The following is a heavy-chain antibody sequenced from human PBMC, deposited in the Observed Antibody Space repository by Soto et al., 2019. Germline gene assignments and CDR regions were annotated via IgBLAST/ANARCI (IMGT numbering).Heavy chain of an antibody. CDR2: IYYSGVT. V-gene: IGHV4-31*01. Sequence: QVQLLESGPGLVKPSQTLSLTCTVSGGSISIGGYYWSWIRQHPGKGLEWIGYIYYSGVTYYSPSLKSPVTISIDTSKNQFSLKLSSVTAADTAVYYCAGGVLYWGQGTLVTVSS. J-gene: IGHJ4*02. CDR3: AGGVLY. CDR1: GGSISIGGYY.